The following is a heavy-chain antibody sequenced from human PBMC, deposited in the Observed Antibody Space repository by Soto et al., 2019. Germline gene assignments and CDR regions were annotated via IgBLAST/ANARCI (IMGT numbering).Heavy chain of an antibody. CDR3: ARASVGAPLVY. V-gene: IGHV3-23*01. Sequence: GGSLRLSCAASGFTFSSYAMSWVRQAPGKGLEWVSDISGSGGTTYYADSVKGRFTISRDNSKNTLYLQMNSLRAEDTAVYYCARASVGAPLVYWGQGTLVTVSS. CDR1: GFTFSSYA. D-gene: IGHD1-26*01. J-gene: IGHJ4*02. CDR2: ISGSGGTT.